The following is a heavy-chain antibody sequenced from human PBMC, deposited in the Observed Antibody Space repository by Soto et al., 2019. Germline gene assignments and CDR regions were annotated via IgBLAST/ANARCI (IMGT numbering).Heavy chain of an antibody. CDR3: ARDEGGGEWGLGLYGMDV. Sequence: ASVKVSCKASGGTFSSYAISWVRQAPGQGLEWMGGIIPILGTANYAQKFQGRVAITADECKSTAYMELSSLRSEGTAVYYWARDEGGGEWGLGLYGMDVWGQGTTVTVSS. D-gene: IGHD3-16*01. J-gene: IGHJ6*02. CDR2: IIPILGTA. V-gene: IGHV1-69*13. CDR1: GGTFSSYA.